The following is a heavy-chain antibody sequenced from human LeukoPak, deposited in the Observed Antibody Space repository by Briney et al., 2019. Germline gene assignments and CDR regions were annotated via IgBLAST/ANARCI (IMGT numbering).Heavy chain of an antibody. D-gene: IGHD3-3*01. J-gene: IGHJ4*02. Sequence: ASVKVSCKASGGTFSSYAISWVRQAPGQGLEWMGGIIPIFGTANYAQKFQGRVTITADESTSTAYMELSSLRSEDTAVYYCASGDTIFAPIDYWGQGTLVTVSS. CDR1: GGTFSSYA. V-gene: IGHV1-69*13. CDR2: IIPIFGTA. CDR3: ASGDTIFAPIDY.